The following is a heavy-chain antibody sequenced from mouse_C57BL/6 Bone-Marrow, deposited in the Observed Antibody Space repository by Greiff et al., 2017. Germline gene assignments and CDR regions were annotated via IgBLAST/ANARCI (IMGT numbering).Heavy chain of an antibody. CDR3: ATLFYFDY. V-gene: IGHV1-69*01. J-gene: IGHJ2*01. D-gene: IGHD1-1*01. CDR2: IDPSDSYT. CDR1: GYTFTSYW. Sequence: QVQLQQPGAELVMPGASVKLSCKASGYTFTSYWMHWVKQRPGQGLEWIGEIDPSDSYTNYNQKFKGKSTLTVDKSSSTAYMQLSSLTSEDSAVYYCATLFYFDYWGKGTTLTVSS.